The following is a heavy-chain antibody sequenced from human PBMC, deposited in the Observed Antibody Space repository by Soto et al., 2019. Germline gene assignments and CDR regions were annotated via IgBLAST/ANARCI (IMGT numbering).Heavy chain of an antibody. CDR2: ISSSSTYI. Sequence: EVQLVESGGGLVKPGGSLRLSCAASGFTFSTYSMNWVRQAPGKGLEWVSSISSSSTYIYYADSVEGRFTISSDNANNSLNLQMSTLGAEDTAVYYCARNDSSGYYWPCYYYGMDVWGQGTTVTVSS. D-gene: IGHD3-22*01. CDR3: ARNDSSGYYWPCYYYGMDV. J-gene: IGHJ6*02. CDR1: GFTFSTYS. V-gene: IGHV3-21*01.